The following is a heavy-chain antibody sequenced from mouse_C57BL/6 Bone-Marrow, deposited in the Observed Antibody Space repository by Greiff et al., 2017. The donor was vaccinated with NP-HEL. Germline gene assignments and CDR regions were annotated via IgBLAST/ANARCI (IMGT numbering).Heavy chain of an antibody. D-gene: IGHD1-1*01. CDR3: ARDRYYGSSYEAY. Sequence: EVKLEESGGGLVKPGGSLKLSCAASGFTFSSYAMSWVRQTPEKRLEWVATISDGGSYTYYPDNVKGRFTISRDNAKNNLYLQMSHLKSEDTAMYYCARDRYYGSSYEAYWGQGTLVTVSA. CDR1: GFTFSSYA. J-gene: IGHJ3*01. V-gene: IGHV5-4*01. CDR2: ISDGGSYT.